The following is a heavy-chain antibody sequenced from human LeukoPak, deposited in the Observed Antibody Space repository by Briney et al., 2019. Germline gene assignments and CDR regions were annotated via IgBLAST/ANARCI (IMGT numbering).Heavy chain of an antibody. D-gene: IGHD3-10*01. Sequence: PGWYLRLSRTATGFTYVVYGMSGVGQGPGNGVECVSGINRPGGSTRYADSVKGRFTIPLDTAKNSLYLQMNNLTAEDTALYYCAIVGGGAFDIWGQGTMVTVSS. CDR2: INRPGGST. CDR1: GFTYVVYG. CDR3: AIVGGGAFDI. V-gene: IGHV3-20*04. J-gene: IGHJ3*02.